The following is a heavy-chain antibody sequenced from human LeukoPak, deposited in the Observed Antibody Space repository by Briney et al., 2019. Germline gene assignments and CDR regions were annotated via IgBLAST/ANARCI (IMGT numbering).Heavy chain of an antibody. CDR1: GGSISSYY. CDR3: ARATGYYYGSGNDY. D-gene: IGHD3-10*01. Sequence: SETLSLTCTISGGSISSYYWSWIRQPPGKGLEWIGYIYYNGSTNYNPSLKSRLTMSVDTSKNQFSLKLSSVTAADTAIYYCARATGYYYGSGNDYWGQGTLVTVS. V-gene: IGHV4-59*01. J-gene: IGHJ4*02. CDR2: IYYNGST.